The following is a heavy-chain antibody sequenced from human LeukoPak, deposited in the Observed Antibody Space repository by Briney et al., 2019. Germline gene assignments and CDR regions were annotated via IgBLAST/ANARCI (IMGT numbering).Heavy chain of an antibody. D-gene: IGHD2-15*01. V-gene: IGHV3-20*04. CDR2: INWNGGST. Sequence: GGSLRLSCAASGFTFDDYGMSWVRQAPGKGLEWVSGINWNGGSTGYADSVKGRFTISRDNAKNSLYLQMNSLRAEDTAVYYCARDVVVVVAGAWFDPWGQGTLVTVSS. CDR3: ARDVVVVVAGAWFDP. J-gene: IGHJ5*02. CDR1: GFTFDDYG.